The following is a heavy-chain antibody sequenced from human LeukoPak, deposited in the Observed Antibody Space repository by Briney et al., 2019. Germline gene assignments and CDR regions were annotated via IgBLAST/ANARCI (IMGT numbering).Heavy chain of an antibody. J-gene: IGHJ4*02. CDR3: TRAAAGTLGYHQWLAWFDY. V-gene: IGHV3-49*03. CDR1: GFTFGDYA. D-gene: IGHD6-13*01. CDR2: IRSKAYGGTT. Sequence: GGSLRLSCTASGFTFGDYAMSWFRQAPGKGLEWVGFIRSKAYGGTTEYAASVKGRFTISRDDSKSIAYLQMNSLKTEDTAVYYCTRAAAGTLGYHQWLAWFDYWGQGTLVTVSS.